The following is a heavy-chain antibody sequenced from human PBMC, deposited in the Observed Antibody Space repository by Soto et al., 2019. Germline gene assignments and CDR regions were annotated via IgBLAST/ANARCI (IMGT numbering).Heavy chain of an antibody. Sequence: PGGSLRLSCAASGFTFSAYYMSWIRQAPGKGLEWISFISRSSGTYTKYADSVKGRFTISRDNARNSLYLQMNSLRAEDTAVYYCAREAWSNPDYWGQGTLVTVSS. CDR1: GFTFSAYY. V-gene: IGHV3-11*05. CDR2: ISRSSGTYT. D-gene: IGHD3-3*01. CDR3: AREAWSNPDY. J-gene: IGHJ4*02.